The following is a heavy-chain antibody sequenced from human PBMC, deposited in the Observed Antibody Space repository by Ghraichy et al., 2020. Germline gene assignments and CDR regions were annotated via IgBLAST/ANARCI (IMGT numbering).Heavy chain of an antibody. J-gene: IGHJ3*01. D-gene: IGHD3-10*01. Sequence: GGSLRLSCSTSGFTFTSSGFSWVRQAPGKGLEWLSFINPTVHSVFYADSVKGRFTISRDDADQSLYLEMNHLRVEDSAVYFCARDLYFGGGSFAVWGQGTRVTVSS. CDR1: GFTFTSSG. CDR3: ARDLYFGGGSFAV. V-gene: IGHV3-48*01. CDR2: INPTVHSV.